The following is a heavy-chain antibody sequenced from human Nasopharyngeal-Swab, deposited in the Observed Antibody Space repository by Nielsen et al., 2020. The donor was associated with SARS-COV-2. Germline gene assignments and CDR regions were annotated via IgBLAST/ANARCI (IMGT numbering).Heavy chain of an antibody. Sequence: GSLRLSCAVPGGSVSGYYWSWIRQPPGDRLEWIGYINTIGVTKYNPSLNSRVSMSVDATRNQLSLNLWSMTAADTAMYFCARISLPQIVGATNPVDYWGQGTLVTVSA. CDR3: ARISLPQIVGATNPVDY. J-gene: IGHJ4*02. CDR1: GGSVSGYY. D-gene: IGHD1-26*01. V-gene: IGHV4-59*02. CDR2: INTIGVT.